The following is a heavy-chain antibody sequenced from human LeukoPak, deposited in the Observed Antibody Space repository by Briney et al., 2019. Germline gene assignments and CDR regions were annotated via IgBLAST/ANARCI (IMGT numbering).Heavy chain of an antibody. CDR3: ARDRRYSYVDY. J-gene: IGHJ4*02. Sequence: GGSLRLSCAASGFTFSTYRMSWVRQAPGKGLEWVANIKQDGSDKYYVDSVKGRFTISRDNAKNSLYLQMNSLTAEDTAVYYCARDRRYSYVDYWGQGNLVTVSS. D-gene: IGHD5-18*01. CDR2: IKQDGSDK. V-gene: IGHV3-7*04. CDR1: GFTFSTYR.